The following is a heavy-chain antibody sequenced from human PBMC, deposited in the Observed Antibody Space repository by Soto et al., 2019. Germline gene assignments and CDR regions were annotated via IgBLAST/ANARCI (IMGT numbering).Heavy chain of an antibody. CDR1: GFTFTRYS. J-gene: IGHJ4*02. V-gene: IGHV3-21*06. D-gene: IGHD6-6*01. CDR3: ARAGRAIAARPFDY. CDR2: ISSTTNYI. Sequence: GGSLRLSCAASGFTFTRYSMNWVRQAPGKGLEWVSSISSTTNYIYYGDSMKGRFTISRDNAKNSLYLQMNSLRAEDTAVYYCARAGRAIAARPFDYWGQGTLVTVS.